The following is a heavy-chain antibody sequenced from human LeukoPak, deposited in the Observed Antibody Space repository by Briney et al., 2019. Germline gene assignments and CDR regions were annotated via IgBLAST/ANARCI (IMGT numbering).Heavy chain of an antibody. CDR1: GFTFSSYG. J-gene: IGHJ4*02. D-gene: IGHD6-6*01. Sequence: PGGSLRLSCAASGFTFSSYGIHWVRQAPGKGLEWVVVISYDGSNKYYTDSVKGRFTISRDNSKNTLYPQMNSLRAEDTAVYYCAKADSSGYFDYWGQGTLVTVSS. CDR2: ISYDGSNK. V-gene: IGHV3-30*18. CDR3: AKADSSGYFDY.